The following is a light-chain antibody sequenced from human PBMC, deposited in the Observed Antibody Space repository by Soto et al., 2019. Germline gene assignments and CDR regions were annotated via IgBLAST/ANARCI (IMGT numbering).Light chain of an antibody. CDR1: GSDVGGYNY. V-gene: IGLV2-14*01. CDR3: FSYTSSTSLEVV. Sequence: QSALTQPASVSGSPGQSITISCTGTGSDVGGYNYVSWYQQHPGKAPKLMIYEVSNRPSGVSNRFSGSKSGNTASLTISGLQAEDEADYYCFSYTSSTSLEVVFGGGTKLTVL. CDR2: EVS. J-gene: IGLJ3*02.